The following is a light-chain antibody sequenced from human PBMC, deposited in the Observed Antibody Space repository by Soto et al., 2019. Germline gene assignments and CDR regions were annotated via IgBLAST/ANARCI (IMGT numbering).Light chain of an antibody. CDR2: EVS. CDR1: SSDVGGYNY. Sequence: QSALTQPASVSGSPVQTITISCTGTSSDVGGYNYVSWYQQHPGKAPKLMIYEVSNRPSGVSNRFSGSKSGNTASLTISVLQAEDEADYYCSSYTSSLYVFGTGTRSPS. CDR3: SSYTSSLYV. J-gene: IGLJ1*01. V-gene: IGLV2-14*01.